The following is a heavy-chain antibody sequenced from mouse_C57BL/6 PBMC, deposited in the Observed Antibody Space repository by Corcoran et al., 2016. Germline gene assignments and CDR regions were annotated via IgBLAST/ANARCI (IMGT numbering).Heavy chain of an antibody. J-gene: IGHJ1*03. D-gene: IGHD1-1*01. CDR2: INPNNGGT. CDR1: GYMFTDYY. Sequence: EVQLQQSGPELVKPGASVKISCKASGYMFTDYYMNWVKQSHGKSLEWIGDINPNNGGTSYNQKFKGKATLTVDKSSSTAYMELRSLTSEDSAVYYCARRIWYGSSYLGDFDVWGTGTTVTVSS. CDR3: ARRIWYGSSYLGDFDV. V-gene: IGHV1-26*01.